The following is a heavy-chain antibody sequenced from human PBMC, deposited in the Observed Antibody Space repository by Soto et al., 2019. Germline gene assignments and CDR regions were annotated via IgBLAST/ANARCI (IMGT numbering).Heavy chain of an antibody. V-gene: IGHV4-31*03. D-gene: IGHD6-6*01. CDR1: GGSISSDTYY. J-gene: IGHJ4*02. Sequence: QVQLQESGPGLVKPSQTLSLTCTVSGGSISSDTYYWSWIRQHPGKGLEWIGYIYHSGGTYYNPSLKSRVAMSVDTSNNQCALKLSSVTAADTAVYYWAREVRPLAARGFDYWGQGTPVTVSS. CDR2: IYHSGGT. CDR3: AREVRPLAARGFDY.